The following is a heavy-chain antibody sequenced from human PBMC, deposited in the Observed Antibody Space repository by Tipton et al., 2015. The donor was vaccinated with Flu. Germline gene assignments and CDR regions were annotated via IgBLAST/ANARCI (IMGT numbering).Heavy chain of an antibody. J-gene: IGHJ1*01. CDR1: GFSITDGSF. D-gene: IGHD6-19*01. CDR3: AREKDSSGSEYFQH. V-gene: IGHV4-38-2*02. CDR2: IYHLGTT. Sequence: TLSLTCTASGFSITDGSFWGWIRQSPGRGLEWIGSIYHLGTTYYNPSLKSRATISVDTSKNQFSLKPSSVTAADTAVYYCAREKDSSGSEYFQHWGQGTLVTVSS.